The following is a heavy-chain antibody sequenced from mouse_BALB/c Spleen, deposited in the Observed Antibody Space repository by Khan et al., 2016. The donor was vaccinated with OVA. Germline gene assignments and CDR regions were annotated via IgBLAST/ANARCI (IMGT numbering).Heavy chain of an antibody. V-gene: IGHV1-7*01. CDR3: ARRGIFGIFAY. Sequence: QVRLQQSGAEVAKPGASVKMSCKASGYTFTAYWIHWVKQRPGQGLEWIGYIDPSTSYTEYNQKFKDKATLTTDKSSSTAYMQLSSLTSEDSAVYYCARRGIFGIFAYWGQGTLVTVSA. CDR2: IDPSTSYT. CDR1: GYTFTAYW. J-gene: IGHJ3*01. D-gene: IGHD1-1*02.